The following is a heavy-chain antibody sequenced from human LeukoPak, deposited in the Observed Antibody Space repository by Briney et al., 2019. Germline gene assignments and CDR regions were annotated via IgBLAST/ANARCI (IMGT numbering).Heavy chain of an antibody. J-gene: IGHJ4*02. CDR1: GLTFRNYW. D-gene: IGHD2-15*01. CDR2: IKQDGSET. V-gene: IGHV3-7*05. CDR3: VRDYCSGVTCYTGY. Sequence: GGSLRLSCAASGLTFRNYWMSWVRQDPGKRLEWVANIKQDGSETYYVDSVKGRFTISRDNARNSVYLQMNSLRAEDTAVYFCVRDYCSGVTCYTGYWGQGTLVTVSS.